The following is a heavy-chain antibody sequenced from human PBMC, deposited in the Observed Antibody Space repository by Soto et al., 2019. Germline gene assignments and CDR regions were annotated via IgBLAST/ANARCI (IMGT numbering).Heavy chain of an antibody. CDR3: ARSYGGEYFDSRSYHFAY. D-gene: IGHD3-22*01. V-gene: IGHV5-51*01. CDR2: IYPGDFDI. J-gene: IGHJ4*02. CDR1: GYKFIDYW. Sequence: EVLLVQSGAEVKKPGESLKISCKGSGYKFIDYWIGRVRQVPGRGLEWMGIIYPGDFDIKYGPSFKGQVTISADKSITTAYLQWSSLKASDTALYYCARSYGGEYFDSRSYHFAYWGQGTLVTVSS.